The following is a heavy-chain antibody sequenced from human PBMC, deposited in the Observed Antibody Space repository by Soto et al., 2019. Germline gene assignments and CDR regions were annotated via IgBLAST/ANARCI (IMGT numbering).Heavy chain of an antibody. CDR2: INPSGGST. J-gene: IGHJ4*02. V-gene: IGHV1-46*01. CDR3: ARVSGYDYFDY. CDR1: GYTFIGYY. Sequence: ASVKVSCKASGYTFIGYYMHWVRQAPGQGLEWMGWINPSGGSTSYAQKFQGRVTMTRDTSTSTVYMELSSLRSEDTAVYYCARVSGYDYFDYWGQGTLVTVSS. D-gene: IGHD5-12*01.